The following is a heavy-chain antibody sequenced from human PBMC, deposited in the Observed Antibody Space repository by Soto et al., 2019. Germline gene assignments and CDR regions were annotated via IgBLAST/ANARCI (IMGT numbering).Heavy chain of an antibody. D-gene: IGHD3-22*01. V-gene: IGHV4-4*02. CDR1: GGSISSSNW. CDR2: TYHSGST. Sequence: SETLSLTCAVSGGSISSSNWWSWVRQPPGKGLEWIGETYHSGSTNYNPSLKSRVTISVDKSKNQFSLKLSSVTAADTAVYYCASWHYYDSSGYYNWGQGTLVTVSS. J-gene: IGHJ4*02. CDR3: ASWHYYDSSGYYN.